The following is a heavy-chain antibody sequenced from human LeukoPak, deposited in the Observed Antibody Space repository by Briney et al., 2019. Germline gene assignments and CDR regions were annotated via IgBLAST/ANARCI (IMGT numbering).Heavy chain of an antibody. Sequence: PGGSLRLSCTASGFTFGDYALSWFRQAPGKGLEWVANIKQDGSEEYYVDSVKGRFTISRDNAKNSLYLQMNSLRAEDTAVYYCARRYFDYWGQGTLVTVSS. CDR2: IKQDGSEE. CDR3: ARRYFDY. CDR1: GFTFGDYA. J-gene: IGHJ4*02. V-gene: IGHV3-7*01.